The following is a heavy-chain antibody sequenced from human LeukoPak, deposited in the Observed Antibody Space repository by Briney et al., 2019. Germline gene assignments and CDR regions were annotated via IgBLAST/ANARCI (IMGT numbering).Heavy chain of an antibody. J-gene: IGHJ3*02. V-gene: IGHV1-18*01. CDR2: ISAYNGNT. D-gene: IGHD6-19*01. CDR3: ARESSGWYGGMNAFDI. CDR1: GYTFTSYG. Sequence: ASVKVSCKASGYTFTSYGISWVRQAPGQGLEWMGWISAYNGNTNYAQKLQGRVTMTTDTSTSTAYMELRSLRSDDTAVYYCARESSGWYGGMNAFDIWGQGTMVTVSS.